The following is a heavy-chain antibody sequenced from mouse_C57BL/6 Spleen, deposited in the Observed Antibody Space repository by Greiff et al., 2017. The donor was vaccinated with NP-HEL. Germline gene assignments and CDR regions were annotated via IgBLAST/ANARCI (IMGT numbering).Heavy chain of an antibody. V-gene: IGHV8-8*01. D-gene: IGHD1-1*01. J-gene: IGHJ1*03. CDR2: IWWDDDK. CDR1: GFSLSTFGMG. CDR3: ARIYYYGSYWYFDV. Sequence: QVTLKVSGPGILQPSQTLSLTCSFSGFSLSTFGMGVGWIRQPSGKGLEWLAHIWWDDDKYYDPALKSRLPISKDTSKNQIFLKIANVDTADTATYYCARIYYYGSYWYFDVWGTGTTVTVSS.